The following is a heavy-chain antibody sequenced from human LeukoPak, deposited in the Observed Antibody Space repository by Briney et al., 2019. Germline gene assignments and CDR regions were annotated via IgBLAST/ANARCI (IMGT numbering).Heavy chain of an antibody. V-gene: IGHV3-23*01. CDR3: AKDLGYGDFADY. CDR1: GFTFSSYA. CDR2: ISGSGGST. D-gene: IGHD4-17*01. J-gene: IGHJ4*02. Sequence: GGSLRLSCEASGFTFSSYAMSWVRQAPGKGPEWVSAISGSGGSTYYADSVKGRFTISRDNSKNTPYLQMNSLRAEDTAVYYCAKDLGYGDFADYWGQGTLVTVSS.